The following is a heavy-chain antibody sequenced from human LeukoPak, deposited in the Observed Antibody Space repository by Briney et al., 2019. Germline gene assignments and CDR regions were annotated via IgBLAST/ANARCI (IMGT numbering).Heavy chain of an antibody. CDR3: ARGPFDWLLHMGFDY. Sequence: PGRSLRLSCAASGFTFSSYGTHWVRQAPGKGLEWVAVIWYDGSNKYYADSVKGRFTISRDNSKNTLYLQMNSLRAEDTAVYYCARGPFDWLLHMGFDYWGQGTLVTVSS. D-gene: IGHD3-9*01. V-gene: IGHV3-33*01. CDR1: GFTFSSYG. J-gene: IGHJ4*02. CDR2: IWYDGSNK.